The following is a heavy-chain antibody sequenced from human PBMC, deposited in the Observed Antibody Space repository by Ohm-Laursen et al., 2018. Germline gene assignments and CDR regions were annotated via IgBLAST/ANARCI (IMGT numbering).Heavy chain of an antibody. J-gene: IGHJ3*01. V-gene: IGHV4-4*08. Sequence: GTLSLTCSVSGASISSYYWTWIRQPPGKGLEWIGHFYHSGGTNNNPSFKSRFTISIDTSKNQVSLNLNSVTAADTAVYYCASSQSSSWYHAFDVWGQGTMVTVSS. CDR2: FYHSGGT. D-gene: IGHD6-13*01. CDR3: ASSQSSSWYHAFDV. CDR1: GASISSYY.